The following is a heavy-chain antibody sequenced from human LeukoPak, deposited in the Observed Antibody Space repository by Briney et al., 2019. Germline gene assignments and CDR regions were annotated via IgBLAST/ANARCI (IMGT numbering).Heavy chain of an antibody. V-gene: IGHV4-34*01. Sequence: PSETLSLTCAVYGGSFSGHYWTWIRQAPGKGLEWIGESTHTGSTNYNPSLKSRVTTSVDTSKNQFSLKLTSVSAADTAVYHCARGRTGAAALDFWGPGTLVTVSS. J-gene: IGHJ4*02. D-gene: IGHD2-2*01. CDR3: ARGRTGAAALDF. CDR1: GGSFSGHY. CDR2: STHTGST.